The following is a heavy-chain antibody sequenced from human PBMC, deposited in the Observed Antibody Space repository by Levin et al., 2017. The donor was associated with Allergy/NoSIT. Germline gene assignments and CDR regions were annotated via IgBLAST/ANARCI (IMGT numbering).Heavy chain of an antibody. V-gene: IGHV3-21*01. CDR2: ISSSSSYI. J-gene: IGHJ4*02. CDR3: ARDGVAAAGTED. CDR1: GFTFSSYS. D-gene: IGHD6-13*01. Sequence: GGSLRLSCAASGFTFSSYSMNWVRQAPGKGLEWVSSISSSSSYIYYADSVKGRFTISRDNAKNSLYLQMNSLRAEDTAVYYCARDGVAAAGTEDWGQGTLVTVSS.